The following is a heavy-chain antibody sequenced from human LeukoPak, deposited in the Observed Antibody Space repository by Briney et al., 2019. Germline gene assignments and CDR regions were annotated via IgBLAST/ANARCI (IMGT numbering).Heavy chain of an antibody. CDR3: ASTATYYYDSSGYSLDY. Sequence: SETLSLTCTVSGGSISSYYWSWIRQPSGKGLEWIGYIYYSGSTNYNPSLKSRVTISVDTSKNQFSLKLSSVTAADTAVYYCASTATYYYDSSGYSLDYWGQGTLVTVSS. D-gene: IGHD3-22*01. CDR1: GGSISSYY. CDR2: IYYSGST. J-gene: IGHJ4*02. V-gene: IGHV4-59*08.